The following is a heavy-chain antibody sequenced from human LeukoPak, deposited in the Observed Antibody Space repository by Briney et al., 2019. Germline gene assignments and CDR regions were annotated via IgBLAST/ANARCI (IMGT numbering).Heavy chain of an antibody. D-gene: IGHD1-14*01. CDR1: EFNVSSNY. J-gene: IGHJ4*02. CDR3: ARHAFRSQYNPNDL. Sequence: GGSLRLSCTASEFNVSSNYISWIRQAPGGRLEWLSVIYYNGITFYSDSVKGRFTISRDTSKNTVYLQMNSLRGEDTAMYYCARHAFRSQYNPNDLWGQGTLVTASS. CDR2: IYYNGIT. V-gene: IGHV3-66*04.